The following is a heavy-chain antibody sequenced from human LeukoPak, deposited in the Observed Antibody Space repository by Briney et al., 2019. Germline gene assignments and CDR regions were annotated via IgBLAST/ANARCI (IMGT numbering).Heavy chain of an antibody. CDR3: ARVDCSSTSCRQRNYYYYMDV. CDR2: IIPISGTA. D-gene: IGHD2-2*01. V-gene: IGHV1-69*05. Sequence: SVKVSCKASGGTFSSYAISWVRQAPGQGLERMGGIIPISGTANYAQKFQGRVTITTDESTSTAYMELSSLRSEDTAVYYCARVDCSSTSCRQRNYYYYMDVWGKGTTVTVSS. CDR1: GGTFSSYA. J-gene: IGHJ6*03.